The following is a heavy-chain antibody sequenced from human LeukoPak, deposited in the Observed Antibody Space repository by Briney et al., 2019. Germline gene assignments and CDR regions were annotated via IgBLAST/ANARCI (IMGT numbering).Heavy chain of an antibody. D-gene: IGHD1-26*01. J-gene: IGHJ5*02. V-gene: IGHV3-30*18. CDR3: AKAQYSGSHNWFDP. CDR1: GFTFSSYA. Sequence: GRSLRPSWAPSGFTFSSYAMHWVRQAPGRGLEWVAVISYDGSNKYYADSVKGRFTISRDNSKNTLYLQMNSLRAEDTAVYYCAKAQYSGSHNWFDPWGQGTLVTVSS. CDR2: ISYDGSNK.